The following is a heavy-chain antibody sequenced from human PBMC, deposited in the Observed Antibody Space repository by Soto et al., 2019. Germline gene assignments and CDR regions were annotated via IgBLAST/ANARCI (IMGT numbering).Heavy chain of an antibody. V-gene: IGHV3-48*01. Sequence: GGSLRLSCVASGFIFNSYSMNWVRQAPGKVLEWISYINSGSTSVFYADSVKGRFTISRDNAKNSLYLQMNSLRAEDTAVYYCGSSASPDAYWGQGTLVTVSS. CDR3: GSSASPDAY. CDR2: INSGSTSV. D-gene: IGHD3-22*01. CDR1: GFIFNSYS. J-gene: IGHJ4*02.